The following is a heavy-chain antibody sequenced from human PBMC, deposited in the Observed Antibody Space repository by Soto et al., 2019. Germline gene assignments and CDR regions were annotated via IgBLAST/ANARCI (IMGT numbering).Heavy chain of an antibody. CDR1: GFTFSSYA. D-gene: IGHD3-10*01. CDR3: AKDPSSGSYYNPFDY. V-gene: IGHV3-23*01. J-gene: IGHJ4*02. Sequence: GGSLRLSCAASGFTFSSYAMSWVRQAPGKGLEWVSAISGSGGSTYYADSVKGRFTISRDNSKNTLYLQMNSLRAEDTAVYYCAKDPSSGSYYNPFDYWGQGTLVTVSS. CDR2: ISGSGGST.